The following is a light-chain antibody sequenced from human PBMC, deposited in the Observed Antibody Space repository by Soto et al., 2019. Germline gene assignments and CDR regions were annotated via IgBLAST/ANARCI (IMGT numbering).Light chain of an antibody. Sequence: QSVLTQSPSASGTPGQRIIISCSGSTSNIGSKTVNWYQQLPGTAPKLLIYRNNQRPSGVRDRFSGSKSGTSASLAISGLQSEDEADYYCAAWDDSLNGVVFGGGTKLTVL. CDR1: TSNIGSKT. J-gene: IGLJ2*01. V-gene: IGLV1-44*01. CDR3: AAWDDSLNGVV. CDR2: RNN.